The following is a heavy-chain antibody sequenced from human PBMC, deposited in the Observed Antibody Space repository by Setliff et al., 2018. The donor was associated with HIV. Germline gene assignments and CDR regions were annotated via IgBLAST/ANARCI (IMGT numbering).Heavy chain of an antibody. V-gene: IGHV4-34*01. CDR2: IDHSGST. D-gene: IGHD6-19*01. Sequence: SETLSLTCAVYGVSFSGYYWNWIRQTPGKGLEWIGEIDHSGSTNYNPSPKSRVTISLDTSKNQFSLRLTSVTAADTAVYYCARGVYSSGWYLLTRLDPWGQGVLVTVSS. CDR3: ARGVYSSGWYLLTRLDP. CDR1: GVSFSGYY. J-gene: IGHJ5*02.